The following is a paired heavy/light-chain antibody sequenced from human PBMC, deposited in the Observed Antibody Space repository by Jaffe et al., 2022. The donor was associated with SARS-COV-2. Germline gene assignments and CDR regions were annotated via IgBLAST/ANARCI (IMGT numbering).Heavy chain of an antibody. Sequence: EVQLVESGGGLVQPGGSLKLSCAASGFNFDDYAMHWVRQVPGKGLEWVSGITWESNSVGFAESVRGRFTISRDNAKNSLYLQMDRLRPEDTALYYCAKVMDGLGSYMGAFDLWGQGTPVTVAS. CDR1: GFNFDDYA. CDR3: AKVMDGLGSYMGAFDL. J-gene: IGHJ3*01. V-gene: IGHV3-9*01. CDR2: ITWESNSV. D-gene: IGHD3-10*01.
Light chain of an antibody. J-gene: IGLJ3*02. V-gene: IGLV3-21*04. CDR1: RIGSRS. CDR3: HVGDTSSDQTV. CDR2: YDG. Sequence: SYVLTQPPSVSVAPGKTARITCGGNRIGSRSVHWYQQRPGQAPVLLIYYDGDRPSGIPERFSGSNSGNTATLTISRVEAGDEADYYCHVGDTSSDQTVFGGGTKLTVL.